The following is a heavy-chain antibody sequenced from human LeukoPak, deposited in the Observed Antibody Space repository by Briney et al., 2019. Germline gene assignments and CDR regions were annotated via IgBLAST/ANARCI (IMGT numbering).Heavy chain of an antibody. Sequence: GGSLRLSCAASGFTFSTYNMSWIRQAPGKGLEWVSYISSSGSTIYYADSVKGRFTISRDNSKSTLYLQMNSLRAKDTAVYYCAKALIGYCTSASCNDLDYWGQGTLVTVSS. CDR1: GFTFSTYN. J-gene: IGHJ4*02. CDR3: AKALIGYCTSASCNDLDY. CDR2: ISSSGSTI. D-gene: IGHD2-2*01. V-gene: IGHV3-48*01.